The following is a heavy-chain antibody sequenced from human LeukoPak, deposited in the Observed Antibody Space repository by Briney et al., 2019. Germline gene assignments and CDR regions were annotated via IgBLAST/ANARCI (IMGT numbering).Heavy chain of an antibody. CDR3: AKGTSGSYYH. CDR2: INGSGGST. Sequence: GGSLRLSCAASGFTFSSYAMSWVRQAPGKGLEWVSDINGSGGSTYYADSVKGRFTISRDNLKNTLYLQMNSLRAEDTAVYYCAKGTSGSYYHWGQGTLVTVSS. J-gene: IGHJ5*02. V-gene: IGHV3-23*01. CDR1: GFTFSSYA. D-gene: IGHD1-26*01.